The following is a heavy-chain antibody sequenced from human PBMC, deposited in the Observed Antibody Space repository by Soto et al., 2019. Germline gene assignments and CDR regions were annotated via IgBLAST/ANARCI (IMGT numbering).Heavy chain of an antibody. Sequence: GGSLRLSCAASGFTFSSYAMHWVRQAPGKGLEWVAVISYDGSNKYYADSVKGRFTISRDNSKNTLYLQMNSLRAEDTAVYYCASDPMPKFYGPKSGPEYFQHWGQGTLVTVSS. CDR2: ISYDGSNK. D-gene: IGHD2-2*01. J-gene: IGHJ1*01. CDR3: ASDPMPKFYGPKSGPEYFQH. V-gene: IGHV3-30-3*01. CDR1: GFTFSSYA.